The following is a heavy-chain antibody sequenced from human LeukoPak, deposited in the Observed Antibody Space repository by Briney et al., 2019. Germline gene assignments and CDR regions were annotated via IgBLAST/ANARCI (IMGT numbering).Heavy chain of an antibody. CDR3: ARGYCSGGSCYLPFDY. V-gene: IGHV3-21*01. Sequence: GGSLRLSCAASGFTFSSYSMNWVRQAPGKGLEWVSSISSSSSYIYYADSVKGRFTISRDNAKNSLYLQMNSLRAEDTAVYYCARGYCSGGSCYLPFDYWGQGTLVTVSS. CDR2: ISSSSSYI. J-gene: IGHJ4*02. D-gene: IGHD2-15*01. CDR1: GFTFSSYS.